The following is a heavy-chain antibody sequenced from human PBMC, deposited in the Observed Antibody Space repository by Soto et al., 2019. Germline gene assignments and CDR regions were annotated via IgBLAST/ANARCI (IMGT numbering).Heavy chain of an antibody. CDR2: MFYSGLT. Sequence: SETLSLTCSVSGYSVSSSDYYWAWIRQPPGKGLEWIGSMFYSGLTYYNPSLKSRVTLSVDTSKNHFSVRLNSVTAADTAVYYCAPLTVSLSGPYGIHVWGQGTTVTVS. J-gene: IGHJ6*02. D-gene: IGHD2-15*01. CDR1: GYSVSSSDYY. CDR3: APLTVSLSGPYGIHV. V-gene: IGHV4-39*01.